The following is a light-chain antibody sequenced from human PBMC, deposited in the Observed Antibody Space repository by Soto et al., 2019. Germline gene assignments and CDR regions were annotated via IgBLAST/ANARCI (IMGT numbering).Light chain of an antibody. CDR1: SSDVGGFNY. CDR2: DVT. J-gene: IGLJ1*01. CDR3: TLYKSSTTYV. Sequence: ALSRPACGAGAPGSAVTISCPGQSSDVGGFNYVSWYQQHPGKAPKLMIYDVTNRPSGVSYRFSGSKSGNTASLTISGLQAEDEADYYCTLYKSSTTYVFVTVTKVTVL. V-gene: IGLV2-14*03.